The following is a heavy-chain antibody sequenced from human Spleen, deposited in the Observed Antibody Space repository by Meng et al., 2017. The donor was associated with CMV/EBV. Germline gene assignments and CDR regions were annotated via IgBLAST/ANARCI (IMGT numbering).Heavy chain of an antibody. CDR1: GGSISSSGYY. CDR3: ARYGREHYDILSGYHYFDF. Sequence: SETLSLTCTVTGGSISSSGYYWGWIRQPPGRGLEWIASIYYSGSTYHKPSLKSRVAISVDTSKNQFSLKLSSVTAADTAIYYCARYGREHYDILSGYHYFDFWGQGTLVTVSS. D-gene: IGHD3-9*01. V-gene: IGHV4-39*07. J-gene: IGHJ4*02. CDR2: IYYSGST.